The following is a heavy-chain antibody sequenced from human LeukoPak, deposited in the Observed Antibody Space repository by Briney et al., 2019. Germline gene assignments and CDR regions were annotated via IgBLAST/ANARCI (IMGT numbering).Heavy chain of an antibody. CDR3: ARGRGWLTNWFDP. J-gene: IGHJ5*02. CDR1: GGTFSSYA. CDR2: IIPIFGTA. Sequence: SVKVSCKASGGTFSSYAISWVQQAPGQGLEWMGGIIPIFGTANYAQKFQGRVTITTDESTSTAYMELSSLRSEDTAVYYCARGRGWLTNWFDPWGQGTLVTVSS. V-gene: IGHV1-69*05. D-gene: IGHD5-24*01.